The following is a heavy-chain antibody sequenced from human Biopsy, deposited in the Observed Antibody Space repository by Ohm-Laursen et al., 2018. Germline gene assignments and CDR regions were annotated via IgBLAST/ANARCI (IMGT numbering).Heavy chain of an antibody. J-gene: IGHJ4*02. D-gene: IGHD2-2*02. CDR3: AKGGYCTTTSCYMDVDY. CDR1: GFSFDNYV. CDR2: ISWNSDSI. V-gene: IGHV3-9*01. Sequence: SLRLSCAASGFSFDNYVMHWVRQAPGKGLEWVSGISWNSDSIGYADSVKGRFTISRDNAKNSLYLQMNSLRAEDTAMYYCAKGGYCTTTSCYMDVDYWGQGTLVTVSS.